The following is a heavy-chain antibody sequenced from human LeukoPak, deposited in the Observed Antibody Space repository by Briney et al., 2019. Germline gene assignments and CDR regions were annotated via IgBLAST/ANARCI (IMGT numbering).Heavy chain of an antibody. D-gene: IGHD6-13*01. Sequence: GGSLRLSCAASGFTFSNFWISWVRQAPGKGLEWVANIKQDGSEKNYVDSVKGRFTISRDNAANSLHLQMSSLRAEDTAVYYCAKGDVAAAGTLGFDYWGQGTLVAVSS. CDR2: IKQDGSEK. V-gene: IGHV3-7*03. J-gene: IGHJ4*02. CDR3: AKGDVAAAGTLGFDY. CDR1: GFTFSNFW.